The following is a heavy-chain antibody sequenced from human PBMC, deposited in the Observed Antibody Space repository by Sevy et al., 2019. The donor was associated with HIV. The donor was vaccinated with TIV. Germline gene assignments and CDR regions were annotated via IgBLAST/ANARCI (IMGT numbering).Heavy chain of an antibody. CDR2: IRSKGNSYAT. D-gene: IGHD6-13*01. Sequence: GGSLRLSCAASGFTFSGSAMQRVRQASGKVLEWVGRIRSKGNSYATAYAASVKGRFTISRDDSKNTVYLQMNSLKTEDTAVYYCTRGGARDSSSWYDYFDYWGQGTLVTVSS. CDR3: TRGGARDSSSWYDYFDY. CDR1: GFTFSGSA. V-gene: IGHV3-73*01. J-gene: IGHJ4*02.